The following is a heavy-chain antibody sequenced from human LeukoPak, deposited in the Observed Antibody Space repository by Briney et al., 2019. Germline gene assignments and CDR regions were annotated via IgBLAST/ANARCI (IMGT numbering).Heavy chain of an antibody. D-gene: IGHD2-15*01. V-gene: IGHV3-23*01. CDR3: AKSGLNRFDY. J-gene: IGHJ4*02. CDR1: GFTFDDYA. Sequence: GRSLRLSCAASGFTFDDYAMHWVRQAPGKGLEWVSTFSGSGGNTYYADSVKGRFTISRDNSKNTLYLQMNSLRAEDTAVYYCAKSGLNRFDYWGQGTLVTVSS. CDR2: FSGSGGNT.